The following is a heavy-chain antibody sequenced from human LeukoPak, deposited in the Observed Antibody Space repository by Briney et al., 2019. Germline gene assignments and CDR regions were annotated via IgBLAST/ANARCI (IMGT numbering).Heavy chain of an antibody. CDR2: INDVSSHI. CDR3: ASDQYRGHDK. J-gene: IGHJ4*02. V-gene: IGHV3-21*04. Sequence: GGSLRLSCAASGFTFSNSAMNWVRQAPGKGLEWVSSINDVSSHIYYADSVKGRFTISRDNAKNSLYLQMDSLRAEDTAVYYCASDQYRGHDKGGQGPLVTVSS. D-gene: IGHD5-12*01. CDR1: GFTFSNSA.